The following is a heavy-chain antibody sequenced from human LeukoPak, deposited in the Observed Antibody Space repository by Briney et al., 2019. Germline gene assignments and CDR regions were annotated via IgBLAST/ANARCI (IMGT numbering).Heavy chain of an antibody. Sequence: QPGRSLRLSCAASGFTFSSYGMQWVRQSPGRGLEGVAVISYEGSNKYYADSVKGRFTISRDNSKNTLYLQMNSLRAEDTAVYSCAKDPNIYCSSTSCYGYGMDVWGQGPTVPVSS. V-gene: IGHV3-30*18. CDR3: AKDPNIYCSSTSCYGYGMDV. D-gene: IGHD2-2*01. CDR1: GFTFSSYG. J-gene: IGHJ6*02. CDR2: ISYEGSNK.